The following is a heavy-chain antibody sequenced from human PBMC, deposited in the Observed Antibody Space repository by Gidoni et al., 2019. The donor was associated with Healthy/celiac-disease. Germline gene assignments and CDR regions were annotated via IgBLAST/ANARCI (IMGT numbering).Heavy chain of an antibody. J-gene: IGHJ4*02. D-gene: IGHD1-26*01. Sequence: QVQLVQSGAEVSKPGASAMVSSKASGYTFTSYGISWVRQAPGQGLEWMGWISANNGNTNDAQKLQGRVTMTTDTSTSTAYMELRSLRSDDTAVYYCAREAFSGSLLDYWGQGTLVTVSS. CDR2: ISANNGNT. CDR1: GYTFTSYG. V-gene: IGHV1-18*01. CDR3: AREAFSGSLLDY.